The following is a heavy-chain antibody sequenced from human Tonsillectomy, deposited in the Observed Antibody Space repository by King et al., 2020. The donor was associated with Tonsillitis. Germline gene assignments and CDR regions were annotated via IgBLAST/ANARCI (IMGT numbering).Heavy chain of an antibody. V-gene: IGHV5-51*01. J-gene: IGHJ5*02. Sequence: QLVQSGAEVKKPGESLQISCKGSAYSFDNHWIGWVRQMPGKGLEWMGMIYPGDSDTRYSPSFQGQVTISADKSVNTAYLQWKSLKASDTAMYYCARHYRSGGSFVGSFDPWGQGNLVTVSA. CDR2: IYPGDSDT. D-gene: IGHD2-15*01. CDR1: AYSFDNHW. CDR3: ARHYRSGGSFVGSFDP.